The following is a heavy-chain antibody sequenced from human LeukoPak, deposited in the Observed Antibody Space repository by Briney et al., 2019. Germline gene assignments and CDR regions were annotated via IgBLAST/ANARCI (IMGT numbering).Heavy chain of an antibody. CDR3: ARQAYDTDLSAFDI. CDR1: GGSISSSSYY. Sequence: SETLSLTCTVSGGSISSSSYYWGWIRQPPGKGLEWIGSIYYSGSTYYNPSLKSRVTISVDTSKNQFSLKLSSVTAADTAVYYCARQAYDTDLSAFDIWGQGTMVTVS. CDR2: IYYSGST. D-gene: IGHD3-22*01. V-gene: IGHV4-39*01. J-gene: IGHJ3*02.